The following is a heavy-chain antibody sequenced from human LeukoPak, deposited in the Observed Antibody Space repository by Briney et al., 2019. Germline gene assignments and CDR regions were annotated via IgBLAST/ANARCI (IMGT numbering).Heavy chain of an antibody. J-gene: IGHJ5*02. CDR2: ETSPGDTT. D-gene: IGHD3-16*01. V-gene: IGHV3-23*01. CDR1: GFTFTNYA. CDR3: AKGAEIDL. Sequence: GGSLRLSCATSGFTFTNYAIKWVRQAPGKGPEWVSAETSPGDTTYYADSVKGRFFMSREDSKTTVYLQMNSLRAEDTAIYYCAKGAEIDLWGQGTLVTVSS.